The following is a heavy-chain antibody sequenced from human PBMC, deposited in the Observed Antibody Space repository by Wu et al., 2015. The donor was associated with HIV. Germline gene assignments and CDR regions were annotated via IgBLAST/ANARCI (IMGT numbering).Heavy chain of an antibody. Sequence: QVQLVQSGAEVKKPGASVKVSCKASGYTFTSYGITWMRQAPGQGLEWMGWISGYNGKTNYAQNLQGRVTMTRDTSISTVYMEVRRLKSDDTAIFYXATSIAGAAWGQGTLVTVSS. CDR1: GYTFTSYG. V-gene: IGHV1-18*01. J-gene: IGHJ4*01. CDR3: ATSIAGAA. D-gene: IGHD6-6*01. CDR2: ISGYNGKT.